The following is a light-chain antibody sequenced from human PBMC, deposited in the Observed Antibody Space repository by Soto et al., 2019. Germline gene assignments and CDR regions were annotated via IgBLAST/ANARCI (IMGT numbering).Light chain of an antibody. CDR1: QSVSSR. CDR3: QQYDNVLFTST. CDR2: DAS. J-gene: IGKJ2*01. Sequence: EIVLTQSPATLSLSPGERATLSCRASQSVSSRLAWYQQKPGQSPRLLIYDASNRATGIPARFSGSGSGTDFTLTISRLEPEDFATYYCQQYDNVLFTSTFGQGTKVDIK. V-gene: IGKV3-11*01.